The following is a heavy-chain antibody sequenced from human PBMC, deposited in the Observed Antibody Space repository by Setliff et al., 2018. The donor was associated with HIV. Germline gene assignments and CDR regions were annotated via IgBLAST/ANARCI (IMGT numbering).Heavy chain of an antibody. CDR3: ARGGRSWFQNFHGAFDV. D-gene: IGHD3-16*01. J-gene: IGHJ3*01. CDR1: GGSISSYF. V-gene: IGHV4-38-2*02. CDR2: FYQSGNI. Sequence: PSETLSLTCTVSGGSISSYFWGWIRQSPGKGLEWIGSFYQSGNIYYNPSLKSRVTISVDASKNQFSLRLTSVTAADTAVYYCARGGRSWFQNFHGAFDVWGQGTMVTVS.